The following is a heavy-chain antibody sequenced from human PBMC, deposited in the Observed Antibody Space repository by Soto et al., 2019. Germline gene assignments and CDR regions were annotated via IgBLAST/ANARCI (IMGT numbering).Heavy chain of an antibody. CDR1: GYIFSAYS. D-gene: IGHD6-19*01. CDR2: FNPNSGDT. V-gene: IGHV1-2*02. CDR3: TREASAVNSLDY. J-gene: IGHJ4*02. Sequence: ASVKVSCKASGYIFSAYSVHWVRQAPGQGLEWVGWFNPNSGDTIYAQKFQGRVTLTRDTSISTAYMELYSLRSDDTAVYYCTREASAVNSLDYWGQGTLVTVSS.